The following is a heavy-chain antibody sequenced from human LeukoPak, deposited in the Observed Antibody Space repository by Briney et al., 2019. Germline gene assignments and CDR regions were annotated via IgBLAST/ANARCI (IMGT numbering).Heavy chain of an antibody. V-gene: IGHV4-59*11. Sequence: SETLSLTCTVSGGSISSHYWSWIRLPPGKRLEWIGYIYYSGSTTYNPSLKGRVTMSVDTSRNQFSLNLNSVTAADTAVYYCARHSSSYCSTTTCSLFDYWGRGTLVTVSS. CDR2: IYYSGST. CDR1: GGSISSHY. D-gene: IGHD2-2*01. CDR3: ARHSSSYCSTTTCSLFDY. J-gene: IGHJ4*02.